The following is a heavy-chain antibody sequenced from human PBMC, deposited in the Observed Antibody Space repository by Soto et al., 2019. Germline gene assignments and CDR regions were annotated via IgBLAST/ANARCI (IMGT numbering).Heavy chain of an antibody. CDR3: ARDRPPGRHYYGMDV. Sequence: SETLSLTCTVSGGSISSYYWSWIRQPPGKGLEWIGYIYYSGSTNYNPSLKSRVTISVDTSKNQFSLKRSSVTAADTAVYYCARDRPPGRHYYGMDVWGQGTTVTVSS. CDR2: IYYSGST. J-gene: IGHJ6*02. CDR1: GGSISSYY. D-gene: IGHD3-10*01. V-gene: IGHV4-59*01.